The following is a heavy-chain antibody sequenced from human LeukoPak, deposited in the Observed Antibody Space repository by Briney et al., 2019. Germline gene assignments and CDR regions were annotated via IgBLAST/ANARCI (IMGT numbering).Heavy chain of an antibody. D-gene: IGHD4-11*01. CDR3: ARYYSNQYYFDY. CDR1: GYTVTSYY. Sequence: AASVKVSCKASGYTVTSYYMHWVRQAPGQGLEWMGIINPSGGSTSYAQKFQGRVTMTRDTSTSTVYMELSSLRSEDTAVYYCARYYSNQYYFDYWGQGTLVTVSS. V-gene: IGHV1-46*01. CDR2: INPSGGST. J-gene: IGHJ4*02.